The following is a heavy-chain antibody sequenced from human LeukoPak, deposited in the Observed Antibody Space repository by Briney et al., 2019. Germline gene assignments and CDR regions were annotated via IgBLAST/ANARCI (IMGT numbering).Heavy chain of an antibody. D-gene: IGHD4-17*01. V-gene: IGHV1-2*02. CDR3: ARARGYGDYRALDY. CDR2: INPNSGGT. Sequence: GSSVKVSCKASGGTFSSYAISWVRQAPGQGLEWMGWINPNSGGTNYAQKFQGRVTVTRDTSISTAYMELSRLRSDDTAVYYCARARGYGDYRALDYWGQGTLVTVSS. J-gene: IGHJ4*02. CDR1: GGTFSSYA.